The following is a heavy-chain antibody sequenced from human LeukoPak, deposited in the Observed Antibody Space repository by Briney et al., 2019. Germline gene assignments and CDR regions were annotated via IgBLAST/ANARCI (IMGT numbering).Heavy chain of an antibody. Sequence: GASVKVSCKASGYTFINYYLHWVRQAPGQGLVWMGQINPNTDSTNCARMFQGRVTMTADTSTSTVYMELNSLTSDGTAVYYCARDLSGWGNSIYWGQGTPVTVS. CDR2: INPNTDST. CDR1: GYTFINYY. V-gene: IGHV1-46*01. J-gene: IGHJ4*02. CDR3: ARDLSGWGNSIY. D-gene: IGHD2/OR15-2a*01.